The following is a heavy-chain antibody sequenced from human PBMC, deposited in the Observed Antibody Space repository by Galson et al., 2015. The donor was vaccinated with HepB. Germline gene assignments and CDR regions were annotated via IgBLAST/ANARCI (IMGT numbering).Heavy chain of an antibody. CDR3: ARVPPNCSSTSCLDAFDI. CDR2: INPNSGGT. D-gene: IGHD2-2*01. CDR1: GYTFTGYY. V-gene: IGHV1-2*06. J-gene: IGHJ3*02. Sequence: VKVSCKASGYTFTGYYMHWVRQAPGQGLEWMGRINPNSGGTNYAQKFQGRVTMTRDTSISTAYMELSRLRSDDTAVYYCARVPPNCSSTSCLDAFDIWGQGTMVTVSS.